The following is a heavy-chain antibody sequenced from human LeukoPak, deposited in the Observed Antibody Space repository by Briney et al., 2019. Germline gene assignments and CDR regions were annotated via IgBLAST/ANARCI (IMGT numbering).Heavy chain of an antibody. V-gene: IGHV3-21*04. CDR2: ISSSSSYI. D-gene: IGHD5-18*01. CDR1: GFTFSSYS. CDR3: VRGLGYTYGTELLQY. J-gene: IGHJ4*02. Sequence: PGGSLRLSCAASGFTFSSYSMNWVRQAPGKGLEWVSSISSSSSYIYYADSVKGRFTISRDNANNSLYLQMNSLKIEDTALYYCVRGLGYTYGTELLQYWGQGTLVTVSS.